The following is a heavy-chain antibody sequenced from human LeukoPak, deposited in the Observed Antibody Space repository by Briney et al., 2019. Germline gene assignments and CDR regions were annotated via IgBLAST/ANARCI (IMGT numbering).Heavy chain of an antibody. V-gene: IGHV3-33*01. CDR2: IWYDGSNK. D-gene: IGHD2-21*02. CDR1: GFTFSNYG. CDR3: ARADCAGDCYLDY. Sequence: GGSLRLSCAASGFTFSNYGMHWVRQAPGKGLEWVAVIWYDGSNKYYADSVKGRFTISRDNSKNTLYLQMNSLRAEDTAVCYCARADCAGDCYLDYWAQGTLVTVSS. J-gene: IGHJ4*02.